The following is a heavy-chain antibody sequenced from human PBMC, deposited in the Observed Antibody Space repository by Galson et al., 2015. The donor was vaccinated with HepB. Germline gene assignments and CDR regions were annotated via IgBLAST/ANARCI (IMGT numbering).Heavy chain of an antibody. J-gene: IGHJ6*03. CDR1: GYTFTSYG. CDR2: ISAYNGNT. CDR3: ARVPDHTVGYYYYMDV. Sequence: SVKVSCKASGYTFTSYGISWVRQAPGQGLEWMGWISAYNGNTNYAQKLQGRVTMTTDTSTSTAYMELRSLRSDDTAVYYCARVPDHTVGYYYYMDVWGKGTTVTVSS. D-gene: IGHD1-14*01. V-gene: IGHV1-18*01.